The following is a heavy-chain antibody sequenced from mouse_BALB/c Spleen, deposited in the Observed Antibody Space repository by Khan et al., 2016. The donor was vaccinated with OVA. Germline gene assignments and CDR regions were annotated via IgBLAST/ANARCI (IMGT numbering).Heavy chain of an antibody. Sequence: EVQLQESGPSLVKPSQTLSPTCSVTGDSITSGYWNWIRRFPGNKLEYMGYISYSDSTFYNPSLKSRISITRDTSKNQYYLQLNSVTTEDPATYYCARWNYRYDGYFDYWGQGTTRTVSS. J-gene: IGHJ2*01. CDR2: ISYSDST. V-gene: IGHV3-8*02. CDR1: GDSITSGY. CDR3: ARWNYRYDGYFDY. D-gene: IGHD2-14*01.